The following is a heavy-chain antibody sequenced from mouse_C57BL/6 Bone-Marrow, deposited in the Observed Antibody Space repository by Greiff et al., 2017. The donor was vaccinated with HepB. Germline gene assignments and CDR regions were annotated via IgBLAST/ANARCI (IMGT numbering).Heavy chain of an antibody. J-gene: IGHJ4*01. CDR1: GFSLTSYG. D-gene: IGHD1-1*01. V-gene: IGHV2-2*01. CDR3: ARRRITTVVATDYYAMDY. CDR2: IWSGGST. Sequence: VQLQQSGPGLVQPSQSLSITCTVSGFSLTSYGVHWVRQSPGKGLEWLGVIWSGGSTDYNAAFISRLSISKDNSKSQVFFKMNSLQADDTAIYYCARRRITTVVATDYYAMDYWGQGTSVTVSS.